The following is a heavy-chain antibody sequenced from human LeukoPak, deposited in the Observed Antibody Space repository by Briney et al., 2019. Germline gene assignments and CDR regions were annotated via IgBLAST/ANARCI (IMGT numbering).Heavy chain of an antibody. V-gene: IGHV4-39*07. CDR1: GGSISSSSYY. D-gene: IGHD3-10*01. J-gene: IGHJ4*02. CDR3: ARDLHGSGSYPD. CDR2: IYYSGST. Sequence: PSETLSLTCTVSGGSISSSSYYWGWIRQPPGKGLEWIGSIYYSGSTYYNPSLKSRVIISVDTSKNQFSLKLSSVTAADTAVYYCARDLHGSGSYPDWGQGTLVTVSS.